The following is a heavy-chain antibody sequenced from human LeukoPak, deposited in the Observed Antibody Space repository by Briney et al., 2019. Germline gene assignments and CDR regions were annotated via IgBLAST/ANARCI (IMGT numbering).Heavy chain of an antibody. CDR3: AKDLPSPEDYGDKYYYYGMDV. J-gene: IGHJ6*02. Sequence: GGSLRLSCAASGFTFSSYGMHWVRQAPGKGLEGGAVISYDGSNKYYADSVKGRFTISRDNSKNTLYLQMNSLRAEDTAVYYCAKDLPSPEDYGDKYYYYGMDVWGQGTMVTVSS. CDR1: GFTFSSYG. D-gene: IGHD4-17*01. V-gene: IGHV3-30*18. CDR2: ISYDGSNK.